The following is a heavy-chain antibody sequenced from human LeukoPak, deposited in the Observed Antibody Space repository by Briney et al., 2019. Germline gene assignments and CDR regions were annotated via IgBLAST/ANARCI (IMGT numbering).Heavy chain of an antibody. CDR2: ISSSGSTI. Sequence: GGSLRLSCAASGFTFSDYYMSWIRQAPGKGLEWVSYISSSGSTIYYADSVKGRFTISRDNAKNSLYLQMNSLRAEDTAVYYCAKMAAQYQLLCLDYWGQGTLVTVSS. D-gene: IGHD2-2*01. J-gene: IGHJ4*02. CDR1: GFTFSDYY. V-gene: IGHV3-11*01. CDR3: AKMAAQYQLLCLDY.